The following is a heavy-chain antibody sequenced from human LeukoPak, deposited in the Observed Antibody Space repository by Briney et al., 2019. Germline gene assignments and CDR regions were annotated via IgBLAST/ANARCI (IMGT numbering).Heavy chain of an antibody. J-gene: IGHJ5*02. CDR1: GYTFTSYD. Sequence: ASMKVSCKASGYTFTSYDISWVRQAPGQGLEWMGWISTYNGNTNFAQKLQGRVTMTTDTSTSTAYMELRGLRSDDSAVYYCATTAKGYCTCTSCLSWFGPWGQGTLVTVSS. D-gene: IGHD2-2*01. CDR2: ISTYNGNT. CDR3: ATTAKGYCTCTSCLSWFGP. V-gene: IGHV1-18*01.